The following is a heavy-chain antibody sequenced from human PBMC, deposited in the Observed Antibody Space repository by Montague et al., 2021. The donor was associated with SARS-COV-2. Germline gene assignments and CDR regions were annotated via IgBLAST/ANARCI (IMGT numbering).Heavy chain of an antibody. V-gene: IGHV4-38-2*02. D-gene: IGHD4/OR15-4a*01. J-gene: IGHJ4*02. CDR1: GASISSGSY. CDR3: ARVISAVAGANFYFDY. CDR2: SDHSGIT. Sequence: SETLSLTCTVSGASISSGSYWGWIRQPPGKGLEWIGTSDHSGITYYSPSLKSRVTISLDTSKNQFSLNLDSVTASDTAMYYCARVISAVAGANFYFDYWGQGTLVTVSS.